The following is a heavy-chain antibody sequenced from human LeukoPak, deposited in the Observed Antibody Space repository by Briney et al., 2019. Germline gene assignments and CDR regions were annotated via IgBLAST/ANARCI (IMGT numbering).Heavy chain of an antibody. CDR2: IRLGGGLT. J-gene: IGHJ4*02. CDR3: ARDHSAAGTD. D-gene: IGHD6-13*01. CDR1: GFTFMNYV. V-gene: IGHV3-23*01. Sequence: GGSLRLSCSGSGFTFMNYVMAWVRQAPGKGLEWVSSIRLGGGLTHSADPVKGRFIISRDMNTLFLQMNNLRPEDTAMYYCARDHSAAGTDWGQGTLVTVSS.